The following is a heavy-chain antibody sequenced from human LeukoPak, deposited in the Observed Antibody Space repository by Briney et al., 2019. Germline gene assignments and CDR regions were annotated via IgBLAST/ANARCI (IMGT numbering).Heavy chain of an antibody. CDR3: ARGSLFEYYYDSRRGAFDI. D-gene: IGHD3-22*01. CDR2: IYTSGST. Sequence: SETLSLTCTVSGGSISSGSYYWSWIRQPAGKGLEWIGRIYTSGSTNYNPSLKSRVTISVDTSKYQFSLKLSSVTAADTAVYYCARGSLFEYYYDSRRGAFDIWGQGTMVTVSS. CDR1: GGSISSGSYY. V-gene: IGHV4-61*02. J-gene: IGHJ3*02.